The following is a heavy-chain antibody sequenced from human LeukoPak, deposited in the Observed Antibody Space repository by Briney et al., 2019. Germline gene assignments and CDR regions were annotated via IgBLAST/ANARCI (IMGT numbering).Heavy chain of an antibody. CDR3: AKDREYYYDSSGYFHFDY. CDR2: ISGSGGST. D-gene: IGHD3-22*01. CDR1: GFTFSSYA. Sequence: PGGSLRLSCAASGFTFSSYAMSWVRQAPGKGLEWDSAISGSGGSTYYADSVKGRFTISRDNSKNTLYLQMNSLRAEDTAVYYCAKDREYYYDSSGYFHFDYWGQGTLVTVSS. V-gene: IGHV3-23*01. J-gene: IGHJ4*02.